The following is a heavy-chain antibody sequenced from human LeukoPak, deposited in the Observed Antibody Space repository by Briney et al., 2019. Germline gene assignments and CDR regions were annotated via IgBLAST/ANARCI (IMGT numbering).Heavy chain of an antibody. D-gene: IGHD6-13*01. CDR1: GGSIISSSYY. J-gene: IGHJ4*02. Sequence: SETLSLTCTVSGGSIISSSYYWGWIRQPPGKGLEWIGSIHYSGSTYYNPSLKSRVTISVDTSKNQFSLKLSSVTAADTAVYYCARFSPFIAAADYDDYWGQGTLVTVSS. CDR2: IHYSGST. V-gene: IGHV4-39*07. CDR3: ARFSPFIAAADYDDY.